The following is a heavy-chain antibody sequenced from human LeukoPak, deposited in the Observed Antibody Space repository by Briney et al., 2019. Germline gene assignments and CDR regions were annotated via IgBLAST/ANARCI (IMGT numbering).Heavy chain of an antibody. J-gene: IGHJ5*02. CDR3: ARGRHGDFGNWFDP. CDR2: IYYSGST. Sequence: SETLSLTCSVSGGSISSSSYYWGWIRQPPGKGLEWIGNIYYSGSTYYHPSLDSRVTISVDRTKNQFSLRLNSVTAADTAVYYCARGRHGDFGNWFDPWGQGTPVIVAS. CDR1: GGSISSSSYY. D-gene: IGHD4-17*01. V-gene: IGHV4-39*07.